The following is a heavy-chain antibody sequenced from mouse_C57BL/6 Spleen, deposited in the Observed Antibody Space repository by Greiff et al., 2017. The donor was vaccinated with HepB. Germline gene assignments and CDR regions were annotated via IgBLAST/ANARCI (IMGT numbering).Heavy chain of an antibody. CDR1: GYAFSSYW. J-gene: IGHJ1*03. V-gene: IGHV1-80*01. CDR3: ARGGHGSTWYFDV. CDR2: IYPGDGDT. D-gene: IGHD1-1*01. Sequence: QVQLQQSGAELVKPGASVKISCKASGYAFSSYWMNWVKQRPGKGLEWIGQIYPGDGDTNYNGKFKGKATLTADKSSSTAYMQLSSLTSEDSAVYFCARGGHGSTWYFDVWGTGTTVTVSS.